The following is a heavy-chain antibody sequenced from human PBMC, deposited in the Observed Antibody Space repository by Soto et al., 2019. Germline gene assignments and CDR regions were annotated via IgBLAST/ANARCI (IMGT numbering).Heavy chain of an antibody. Sequence: SETLSLTCTVSGGSISSYYWSWIRQPPGKGLEWIGYIYYSGSTNYNPSLKSRVTISVDTSKNQFSLKLSSVTAADTAVYYCARGRHIAAAAYYYYYYGMDVWGQGTTVTVSS. CDR3: ARGRHIAAAAYYYYYYGMDV. CDR2: IYYSGST. J-gene: IGHJ6*02. V-gene: IGHV4-59*01. D-gene: IGHD6-13*01. CDR1: GGSISSYY.